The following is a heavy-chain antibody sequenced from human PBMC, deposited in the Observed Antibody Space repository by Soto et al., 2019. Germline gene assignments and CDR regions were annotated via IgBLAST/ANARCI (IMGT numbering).Heavy chain of an antibody. CDR2: ISYDGSNK. J-gene: IGHJ3*02. Sequence: GGSLRLSCAASGFTFSSYGMHWVRQAPGKGLEWVAVISYDGSNKYYADSVKGRFTISRDNSKNTLYLQMNSLRAEDTAVYYCAKPTGTTRDAFDIWGQGTMVTVSS. D-gene: IGHD1-1*01. CDR1: GFTFSSYG. V-gene: IGHV3-30*18. CDR3: AKPTGTTRDAFDI.